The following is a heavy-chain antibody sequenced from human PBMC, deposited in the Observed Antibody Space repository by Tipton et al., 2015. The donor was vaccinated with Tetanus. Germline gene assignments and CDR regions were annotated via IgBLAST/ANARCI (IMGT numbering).Heavy chain of an antibody. D-gene: IGHD2-21*02. V-gene: IGHV3-66*01. CDR3: ARDRSPRHIVVVTAPRGAFDI. CDR2: IYSGGST. CDR1: GFTVSSNY. Sequence: SLRLSCAASGFTVSSNYMSWVRQAPGKGLEWVSVIYSGGSTYYADSVKGRFTISRDNSKNTLYLQMNSLRAEDTAVYYCARDRSPRHIVVVTAPRGAFDIWGQGTMVTVSS. J-gene: IGHJ3*02.